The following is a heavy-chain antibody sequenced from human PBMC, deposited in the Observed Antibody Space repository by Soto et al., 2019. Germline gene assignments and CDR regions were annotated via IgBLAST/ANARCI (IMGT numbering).Heavy chain of an antibody. Sequence: SVKVSCKASGGTFSSYAISWVRQAPGQGLEWMGGIIPIFGTANYAQKFQGRVTITADESTSTAYMELSSLRSEDTAVYYCARHTRGYSYGPLGYWGQGTLVTAPQ. CDR2: IIPIFGTA. CDR1: GGTFSSYA. CDR3: ARHTRGYSYGPLGY. D-gene: IGHD5-18*01. J-gene: IGHJ4*02. V-gene: IGHV1-69*13.